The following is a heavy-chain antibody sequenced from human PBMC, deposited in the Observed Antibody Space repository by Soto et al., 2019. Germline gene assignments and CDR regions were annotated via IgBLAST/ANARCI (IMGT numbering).Heavy chain of an antibody. CDR1: GGSFSGYY. V-gene: IGHV4-34*01. CDR2: INHSGST. D-gene: IGHD2-8*02. Sequence: SETLSLTCAVYGGSFSGYYCTWTRQPPGTGLEWIGEINHSGSTNYNPSLKSRVTISVDTSKNQFSLKLTSVTAADTAVYYCARDKITGIFDYWGQGTLVTVSS. J-gene: IGHJ4*02. CDR3: ARDKITGIFDY.